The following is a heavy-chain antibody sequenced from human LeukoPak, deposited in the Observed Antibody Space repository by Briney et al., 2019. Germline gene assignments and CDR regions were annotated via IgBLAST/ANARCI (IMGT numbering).Heavy chain of an antibody. CDR3: ATGPASMVRGVLPPDY. V-gene: IGHV1-24*01. CDR2: FDPEDGET. CDR1: GYTLTELS. J-gene: IGHJ4*02. D-gene: IGHD3-10*01. Sequence: ASVKVSCKVSGYTLTELSMHWVRQAPGKGLEWMGGFDPEDGETIYAQKFQGRVTMTEDTSTDTAYMELSSLRSEDTAVYYCATGPASMVRGVLPPDYWGQGTLVTVSS.